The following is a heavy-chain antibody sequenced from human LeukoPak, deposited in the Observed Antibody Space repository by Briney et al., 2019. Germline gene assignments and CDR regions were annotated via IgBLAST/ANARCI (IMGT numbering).Heavy chain of an antibody. J-gene: IGHJ4*02. CDR1: GGSISSSSYY. Sequence: SETLSLTCTVSGGSISSSSYYWGWIRQPPGKGLEWIGSIYYSGSTYYNPSLKSRVTISVDTSKNQFSLKLSSVTAADTSVYYCARWGVVVAATAALWGQGTLVTVSS. D-gene: IGHD2-15*01. V-gene: IGHV4-39*01. CDR2: IYYSGST. CDR3: ARWGVVVAATAAL.